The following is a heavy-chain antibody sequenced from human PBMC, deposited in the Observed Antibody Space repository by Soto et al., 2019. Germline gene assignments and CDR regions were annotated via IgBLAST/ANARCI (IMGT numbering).Heavy chain of an antibody. CDR2: IYHSGST. CDR1: GGSFSGYY. J-gene: IGHJ3*02. CDR3: AKPKGNYYGSGSYYYDAFDI. V-gene: IGHV4-34*01. D-gene: IGHD3-10*01. Sequence: PSETLSLTCAVYGGSFSGYYWSWIRQPPGKGLEWIGEIYHSGSTNYNPSLKSRVTISVDTSNNQFSLKLSSVTAADTAVYYCAKPKGNYYGSGSYYYDAFDIWGQGTMVTVSS.